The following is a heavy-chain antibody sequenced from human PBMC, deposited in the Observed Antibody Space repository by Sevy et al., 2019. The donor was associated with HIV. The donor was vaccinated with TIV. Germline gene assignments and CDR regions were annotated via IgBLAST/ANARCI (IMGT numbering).Heavy chain of an antibody. D-gene: IGHD4-17*01. Sequence: GGSLRLSCAASGFTFSDYYMSWIRQAPGKGLEWVSYISGRDTTIYYVDSVKGRFSISRDNAKNSLYLQMHSLRAEDTAVYYCARDHVKDGDLGDYYYYAMDVWGQGTTVTVSS. V-gene: IGHV3-11*01. J-gene: IGHJ6*02. CDR3: ARDHVKDGDLGDYYYYAMDV. CDR1: GFTFSDYY. CDR2: ISGRDTTI.